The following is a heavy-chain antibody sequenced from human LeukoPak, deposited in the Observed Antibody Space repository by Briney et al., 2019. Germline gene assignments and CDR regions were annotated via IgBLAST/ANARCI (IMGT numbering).Heavy chain of an antibody. CDR2: ISSSSSSI. J-gene: IGHJ4*02. Sequence: GGSLRLSCAASGFTFSSYGMNWVRQAPGKGLEWVSYISSSSSSIYYADSVKGRFTISRDNAKNSLYLQMNSLRAEDTAVYYCARGGGGYYYDSSGYSAFWGQGTLVTVSS. CDR3: ARGGGGYYYDSSGYSAF. CDR1: GFTFSSYG. D-gene: IGHD3-22*01. V-gene: IGHV3-48*04.